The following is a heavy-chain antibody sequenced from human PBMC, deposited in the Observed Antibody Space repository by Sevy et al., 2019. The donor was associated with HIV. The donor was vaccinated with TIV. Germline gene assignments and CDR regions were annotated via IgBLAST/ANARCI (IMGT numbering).Heavy chain of an antibody. CDR3: ARAIALADSY. V-gene: IGHV3-7*01. CDR2: IKPDGSKK. D-gene: IGHD6-13*01. Sequence: GGSLRLSCAASGFTFSIYWMTWVRQAPGKGLEWVANIKPDGSKKYYVDSVKGRFTISRDNAENSLCLQMNSLRAEDTAVYYCARAIALADSYWGQGTQVTVSS. J-gene: IGHJ4*02. CDR1: GFTFSIYW.